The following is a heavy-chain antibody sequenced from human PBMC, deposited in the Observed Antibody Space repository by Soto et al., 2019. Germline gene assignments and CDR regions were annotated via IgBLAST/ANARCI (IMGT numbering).Heavy chain of an antibody. V-gene: IGHV1-3*05. J-gene: IGHJ4*02. CDR1: GYTFTSYG. CDR2: INAGNGNT. D-gene: IGHD6-13*01. Sequence: QVQLVQSGAEEKKPGASVKVSCKASGYTFTSYGVHWVRQAPGQRLEWMGWINAGNGNTKYSQKFQGRVTITRDTSASTAYMELSSLRSEDPAVYYCATAPGGPGIAEHWGQGTLVTVSS. CDR3: ATAPGGPGIAEH.